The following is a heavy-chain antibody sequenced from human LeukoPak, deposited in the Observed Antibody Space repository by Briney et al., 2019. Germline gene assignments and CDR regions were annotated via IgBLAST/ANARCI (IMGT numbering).Heavy chain of an antibody. J-gene: IGHJ4*02. D-gene: IGHD5-18*01. CDR1: GYTFTSYG. CDR3: ARTTQRGYSYGYSVSAFDY. V-gene: IGHV1-18*01. Sequence: VASVKVSCKASGYTFTSYGISWVRQAPGQGLEWMGWISAYNGNTNYAQKLQGRVTMTTDTSTSTAYMELRSLRSDDTAVYYCARTTQRGYSYGYSVSAFDYWGQGTLVTVSS. CDR2: ISAYNGNT.